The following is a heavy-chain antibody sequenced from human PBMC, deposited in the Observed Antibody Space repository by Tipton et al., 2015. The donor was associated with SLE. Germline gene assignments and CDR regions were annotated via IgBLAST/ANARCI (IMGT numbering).Heavy chain of an antibody. CDR2: IYTSGST. V-gene: IGHV4-61*05. D-gene: IGHD4-17*01. CDR1: GGSISSSSYY. CDR3: ARASYGLGNSY. J-gene: IGHJ4*02. Sequence: TLSLTCTVSGGSISSSSYYWGWIRQPPGKGLEWIGYIYTSGSTNYNPSLKSRVTISVDTSKNQFSLKLSSVTAADTAVYYCARASYGLGNSYWGQGTLVTVSS.